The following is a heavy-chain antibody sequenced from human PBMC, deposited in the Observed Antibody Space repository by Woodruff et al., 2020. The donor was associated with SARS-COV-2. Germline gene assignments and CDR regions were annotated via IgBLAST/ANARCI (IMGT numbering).Heavy chain of an antibody. CDR2: ITGGGGNT. J-gene: IGHJ4*02. CDR3: AKDLDY. V-gene: IGHV3-23*01. Sequence: WVSAITGGGGNTYYADSVKGRFTISRDNSKNTLYLQMHSLRAEDTAVYYCAKDLDYWGQGTLITVSS.